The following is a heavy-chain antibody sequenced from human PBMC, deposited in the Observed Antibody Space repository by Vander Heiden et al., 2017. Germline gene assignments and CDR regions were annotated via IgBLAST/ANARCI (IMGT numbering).Heavy chain of an antibody. Sequence: QLQLQESCPGLVKPSATLSLTCSVSGGSTSSYFWSWIRRPPGKGLGWIGYIDNSGGTHYNPSLKSRVTISRDTSKNQVSLKLNAVAAADTAVYYCVRDRFVAVPTAAQHYYGMDVWGQGTTVTVSS. V-gene: IGHV4-59*01. CDR2: IDNSGGT. CDR1: GGSTSSYF. CDR3: VRDRFVAVPTAAQHYYGMDV. J-gene: IGHJ6*02. D-gene: IGHD2-2*01.